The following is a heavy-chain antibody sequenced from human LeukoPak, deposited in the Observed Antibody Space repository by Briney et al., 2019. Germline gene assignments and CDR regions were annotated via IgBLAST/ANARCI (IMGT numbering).Heavy chain of an antibody. V-gene: IGHV3-9*01. J-gene: IGHJ4*02. D-gene: IGHD3-10*01. Sequence: GGSLRLSCAASGFTFSSYAMSWVRQAPGKGLEWVSGSWNSASIGYADSVKDRFTISRDNAKNSLFLQMNSLRVEDTALYYCAKVIHVSGWGSRSFDFWGQGTLVTVSS. CDR3: AKVIHVSGWGSRSFDF. CDR1: GFTFSSYA. CDR2: SWNSASI.